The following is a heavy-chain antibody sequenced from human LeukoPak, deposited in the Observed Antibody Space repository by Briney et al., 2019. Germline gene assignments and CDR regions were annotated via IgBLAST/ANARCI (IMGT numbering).Heavy chain of an antibody. CDR3: AKDFMHSSTWYDAFDM. CDR1: GFTFRNYG. J-gene: IGHJ3*02. V-gene: IGHV3-30*02. CDR2: IRYDGKNE. D-gene: IGHD2-2*01. Sequence: PGGSLRLSXTASGFTFRNYGMHWVRQAPGKGLEWVAFIRYDGKNEYYGDSVKGRFTVSRDNSKNTLYLQMNSLSAEDTAIYYCAKDFMHSSTWYDAFDMWGQGTMVTVSS.